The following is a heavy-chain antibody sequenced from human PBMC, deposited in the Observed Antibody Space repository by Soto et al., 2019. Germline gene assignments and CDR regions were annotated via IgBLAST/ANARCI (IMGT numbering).Heavy chain of an antibody. CDR1: GGSFSGYY. J-gene: IGHJ6*02. V-gene: IGHV4-34*01. CDR2: INHSGST. D-gene: IGHD1-26*01. Sequence: QVQLQQWGAGLLKPSETLSLTCAVSGGSFSGYYWSWIRQPPGKGLEWIGEINHSGSTNYNPSFKSRVTISVDTSKNQFSLKLSSVTAADTAVYYCARGRRGGSYYYYYYGMDVWGQGTTVTVSS. CDR3: ARGRRGGSYYYYYYGMDV.